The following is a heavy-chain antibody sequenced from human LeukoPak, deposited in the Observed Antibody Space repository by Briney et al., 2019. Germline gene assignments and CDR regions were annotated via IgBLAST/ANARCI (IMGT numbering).Heavy chain of an antibody. Sequence: PSETLSLTCSVSGGSISSSNYYWGWIRQPPGKGLEWIGSIHYSGSSDYNPSLKSRGTISVDTSKNQFSLKLSSVTAADTAVYYCAGDRNWNDATEFDYWGQGTLVTVSS. D-gene: IGHD1-1*01. CDR2: IHYSGSS. V-gene: IGHV4-39*07. CDR1: GGSISSSNYY. J-gene: IGHJ4*02. CDR3: AGDRNWNDATEFDY.